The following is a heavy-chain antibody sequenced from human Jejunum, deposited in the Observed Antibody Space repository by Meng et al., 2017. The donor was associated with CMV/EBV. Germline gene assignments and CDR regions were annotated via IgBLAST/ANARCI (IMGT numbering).Heavy chain of an antibody. CDR1: GYTFTSSS. CDR3: ARGNGWRFDY. Sequence: VQLVQSGDELKKPGDSVKVSCQAAGYTFTSSSMNWVRHAPGQGLEWMGWININTGNPTYAQGFTGRFVFSLDTSVSTAYLQIDSLKADDTAVYYCARGNGWRFDYWGQGTLVTVSS. J-gene: IGHJ4*02. D-gene: IGHD6-19*01. V-gene: IGHV7-4-1*01. CDR2: ININTGNP.